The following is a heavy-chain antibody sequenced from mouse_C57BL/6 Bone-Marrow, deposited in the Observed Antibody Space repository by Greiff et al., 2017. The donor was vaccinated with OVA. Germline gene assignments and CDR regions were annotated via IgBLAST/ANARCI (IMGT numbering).Heavy chain of an antibody. CDR3: ARHGDYGSFFDY. V-gene: IGHV5-6*01. CDR1: GFTFSSYG. J-gene: IGHJ2*01. Sequence: EVMLVESGGELVKPGGSLKLSCAASGFTFSSYGMSWVRQTPDQRLEWVATISSGGSYTYYPDSVKGRFTLSRDNAKNTLYLQMSSLKSEDTAMYYCARHGDYGSFFDYWGQGTTLTVSS. D-gene: IGHD1-1*01. CDR2: ISSGGSYT.